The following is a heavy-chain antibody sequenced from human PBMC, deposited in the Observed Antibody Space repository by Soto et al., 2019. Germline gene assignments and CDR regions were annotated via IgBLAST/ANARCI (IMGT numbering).Heavy chain of an antibody. V-gene: IGHV1-18*01. Sequence: QVQLVQSGAEVKKPGASVKVSCKASGYSFTSYGISWVRQAPGQGLEWMGWISAYNGNKKYAQKLKGKVTMTTDTSTSTAYMELRSLRSDDTAGYYCARDLGQQLVDYWGQGTLVTVSS. J-gene: IGHJ4*02. D-gene: IGHD6-13*01. CDR2: ISAYNGNK. CDR3: ARDLGQQLVDY. CDR1: GYSFTSYG.